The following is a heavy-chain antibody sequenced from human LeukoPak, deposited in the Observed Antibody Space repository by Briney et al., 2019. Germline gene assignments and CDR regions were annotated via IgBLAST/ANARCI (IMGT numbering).Heavy chain of an antibody. D-gene: IGHD2-2*01. CDR1: GGSFSGYY. V-gene: IGHV4-34*01. CDR2: INHSGST. J-gene: IGHJ5*02. CDR3: ARTSADQLRRAGFDP. Sequence: SETLSLTCAVYGGSFSGYYWSWIRQPPGKGLEWIGEINHSGSTNYNPSLKSRVTISVDTSKNQFSLKLSFVTAADTAVYYCARTSADQLRRAGFDPWGQGTLVTVSS.